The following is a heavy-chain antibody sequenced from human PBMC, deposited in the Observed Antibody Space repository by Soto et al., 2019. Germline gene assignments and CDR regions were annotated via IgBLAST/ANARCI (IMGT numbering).Heavy chain of an antibody. CDR3: ARQPPEFWSGHYSLLGGGETYYYGMDV. CDR2: IYPGDSDT. V-gene: IGHV5-51*01. J-gene: IGHJ6*02. D-gene: IGHD3-3*01. Sequence: PGGSLKISCRGSGYSFTSYWIGWVRQMPGKGLEWMGIIYPGDSDTRYSASFQGQVTISTDKSISTAYLQWSSLKASDTAMYYCARQPPEFWSGHYSLLGGGETYYYGMDVWGQGTTVTVSS. CDR1: GYSFTSYW.